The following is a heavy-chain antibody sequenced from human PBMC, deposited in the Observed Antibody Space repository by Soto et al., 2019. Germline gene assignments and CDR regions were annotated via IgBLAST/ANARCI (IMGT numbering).Heavy chain of an antibody. D-gene: IGHD3-16*01. Sequence: GGSLRLSCAASGFTFSPYAMTWVRQAPGKGLEWVSSISGSGGNTNYADSVKGRFTVSRDNSKRTLSLQMNSLTEEDTAIYYCAKGLRRLLRTQYYYGLDVWGRGTAVTVSS. CDR3: AKGLRRLLRTQYYYGLDV. J-gene: IGHJ6*02. V-gene: IGHV3-23*01. CDR1: GFTFSPYA. CDR2: ISGSGGNT.